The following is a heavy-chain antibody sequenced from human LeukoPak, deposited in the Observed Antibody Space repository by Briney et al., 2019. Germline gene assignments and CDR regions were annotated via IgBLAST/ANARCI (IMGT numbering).Heavy chain of an antibody. D-gene: IGHD3-9*01. CDR2: IKQDGSEK. J-gene: IGHJ4*02. CDR1: GFTFSSYS. Sequence: GGSLRLSCAASGFTFSSYSMNWVRQAPGKGLEWVANIKQDGSEKYYVDSVKGRFTISRDNAKNSLYLQMNSLRAEDTAVYYCAREEGFHWWGQGTLVTVSS. V-gene: IGHV3-7*01. CDR3: AREEGFHW.